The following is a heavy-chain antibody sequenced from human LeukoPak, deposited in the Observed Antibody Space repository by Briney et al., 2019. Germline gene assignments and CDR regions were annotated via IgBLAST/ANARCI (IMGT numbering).Heavy chain of an antibody. CDR1: GFTFSSYW. CDR3: ASPRSGWSRFDY. J-gene: IGHJ4*02. D-gene: IGHD6-19*01. V-gene: IGHV3-74*01. Sequence: QPGGSLRLSCAASGFTFSSYWMHWVRQAPGKGLVWVSRINSDGSGTSYADSVKGRFTISRDNAKNTLYLQMNSLRAEDTAVYYCASPRSGWSRFDYWGQGTLVTVSS. CDR2: INSDGSGT.